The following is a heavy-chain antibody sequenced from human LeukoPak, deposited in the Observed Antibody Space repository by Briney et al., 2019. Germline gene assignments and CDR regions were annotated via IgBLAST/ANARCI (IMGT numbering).Heavy chain of an antibody. Sequence: PGGSLRLPCAASGFTFSLYSMTWVRQAPGKGLEWVANIAPDGSTQNYVDSLEGRFTISRDNPKNSLYLQMHSLRAEDAAVYYCARVIGGAIDHWGQGTLVTVSS. V-gene: IGHV3-7*01. CDR1: GFTFSLYS. CDR2: IAPDGSTQ. J-gene: IGHJ4*02. D-gene: IGHD1-26*01. CDR3: ARVIGGAIDH.